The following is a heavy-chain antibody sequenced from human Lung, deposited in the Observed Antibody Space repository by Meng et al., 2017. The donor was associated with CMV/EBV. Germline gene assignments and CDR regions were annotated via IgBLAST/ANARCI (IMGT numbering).Heavy chain of an antibody. CDR3: AKPRSGFVVVPAAIDS. D-gene: IGHD2-2*01. Sequence: SXAASGFPFSGHAMHWVRQAPGKGLEWVALMSYDGSKTFYADFVKGRFTISRDNSRNTLYLQMSGLRTDDTAVYYCAKPRSGFVVVPAAIDSWCQGTLVTVSS. J-gene: IGHJ4*02. CDR2: MSYDGSKT. CDR1: GFPFSGHA. V-gene: IGHV3-30*04.